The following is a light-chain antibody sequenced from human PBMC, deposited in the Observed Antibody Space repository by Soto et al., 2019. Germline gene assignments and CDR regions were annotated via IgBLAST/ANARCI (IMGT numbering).Light chain of an antibody. CDR2: AAP. CDR3: QKYNSVWT. CDR1: QRISTW. Sequence: DIQMTQSPSTLSASVGDGVTITCRASQRISTWLAWYQQKPGKVPNLLIYAAPTLQSGVPSRFSGSGSGTDFTLTISSLQPEDVATYYCQKYNSVWTFGQGTKVDIK. V-gene: IGKV1-27*01. J-gene: IGKJ1*01.